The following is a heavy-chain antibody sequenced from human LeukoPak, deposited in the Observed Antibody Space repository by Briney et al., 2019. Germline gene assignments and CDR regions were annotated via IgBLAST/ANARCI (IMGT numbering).Heavy chain of an antibody. CDR3: ARVRGRHDAYYYYSYGMDV. V-gene: IGHV3-30-3*01. CDR1: GFTFSSYA. Sequence: GALGLSCAASGFTFSSYAMHWVRQAPGKGLEGVAVISYDGSNKYYADSVKGRFTISRDNSKNTLYLQMNSLRAEDTAVYYCARVRGRHDAYYYYSYGMDVWGQGTTVTVSS. J-gene: IGHJ6*02. D-gene: IGHD3-10*01. CDR2: ISYDGSNK.